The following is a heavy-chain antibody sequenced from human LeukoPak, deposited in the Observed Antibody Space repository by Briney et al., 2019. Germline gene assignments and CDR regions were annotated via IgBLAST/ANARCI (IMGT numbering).Heavy chain of an antibody. Sequence: ASVKISCKASGYTFTSYHMHWVRQAPGQGLEWMGIINPNGGGTDYAQKFQGRVTMTRDTSTSTVYMELSSLRSEGTAAYYCARVPPRAAACDIWGQGTMVTVSS. CDR1: GYTFTSYH. J-gene: IGHJ3*02. CDR3: ARVPPRAAACDI. CDR2: INPNGGGT. V-gene: IGHV1-46*01.